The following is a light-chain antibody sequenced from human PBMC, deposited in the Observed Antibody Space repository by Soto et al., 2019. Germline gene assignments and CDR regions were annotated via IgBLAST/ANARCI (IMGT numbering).Light chain of an antibody. CDR2: GAS. Sequence: EILLTQSPGTLSLSPGERATLSCRASQSVRNSYLAWYQQKPGQAPRLLIYGASGRATGIPDRFSGSGSGTDFTLTISRLETEDFAVYYCQQYGSSPYTFGKGTKLEI. J-gene: IGKJ2*01. V-gene: IGKV3-20*01. CDR1: QSVRNSY. CDR3: QQYGSSPYT.